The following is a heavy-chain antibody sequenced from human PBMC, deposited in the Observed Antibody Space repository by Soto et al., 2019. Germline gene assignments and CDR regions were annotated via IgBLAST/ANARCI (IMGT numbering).Heavy chain of an antibody. D-gene: IGHD3-10*01. CDR3: SLMLTNYGMGSERVHDFEP. Sequence: QITLKESGPSLVRPTQTLTLTCTFSGFSLSTTGVGVGWIRQPPGKALEWLALIYWDDVKRYSPSLKSRLTSSKETSEIVVILTSTNMDPVATGPYYCSLMLTNYGMGSERVHDFEPWGQGTLLIVPS. V-gene: IGHV2-5*02. CDR2: IYWDDVK. CDR1: GFSLSTTGVG. J-gene: IGHJ5*02.